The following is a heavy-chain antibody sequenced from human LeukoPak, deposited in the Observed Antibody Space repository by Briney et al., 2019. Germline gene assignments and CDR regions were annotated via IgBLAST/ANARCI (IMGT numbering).Heavy chain of an antibody. V-gene: IGHV3-74*01. CDR2: INVEGNYI. J-gene: IGHJ4*02. Sequence: GGSLRLSCAASGFTFSSTAMSWVRQAPGRGLVWVARINVEGNYIDYAESVKGRFTISRDSAKNTLYLQMNSLRAEDTAVYSCARDLTGPYDHWGQGTLVTVSS. CDR1: GFTFSSTA. D-gene: IGHD3-22*01. CDR3: ARDLTGPYDH.